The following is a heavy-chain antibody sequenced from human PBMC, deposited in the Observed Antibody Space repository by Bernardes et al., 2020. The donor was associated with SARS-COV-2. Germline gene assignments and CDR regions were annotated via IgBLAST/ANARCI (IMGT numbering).Heavy chain of an antibody. J-gene: IGHJ3*02. Sequence: ASVKVSCKVSGYTLTELSMHWVRQAPGKGLEWMGGFDPEDGETIYAQKFQGRVTMTEDTSTDTAYMELSSLRSEDTAVYHCARDLLTDYDSSGYYLPDGFEIWGQGTMVTVSS. V-gene: IGHV1-24*01. CDR3: ARDLLTDYDSSGYYLPDGFEI. CDR2: FDPEDGET. CDR1: GYTLTELS. D-gene: IGHD3-22*01.